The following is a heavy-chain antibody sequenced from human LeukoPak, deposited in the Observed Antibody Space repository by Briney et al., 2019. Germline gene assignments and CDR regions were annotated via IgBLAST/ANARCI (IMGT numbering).Heavy chain of an antibody. CDR3: ARVGRYFDWLIVGYDI. CDR1: GYSISSGYY. V-gene: IGHV4-38-2*01. Sequence: KPSETLSLTCAVSGYSISSGYYWGWIRQPPGKGLEWIGSIYHSGSTYYNPSLKSRVTISVDTSKNQFSLKLSSVTAADTAVYYCARVGRYFDWLIVGYDIWGQGTMVTVSS. J-gene: IGHJ3*02. CDR2: IYHSGST. D-gene: IGHD3-9*01.